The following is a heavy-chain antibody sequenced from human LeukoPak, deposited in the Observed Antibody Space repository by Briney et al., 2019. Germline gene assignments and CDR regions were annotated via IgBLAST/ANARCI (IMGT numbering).Heavy chain of an antibody. CDR2: INPNSGGT. CDR1: GYTFTGYY. CDR3: AREAGKYYFDY. Sequence: ASVKVSCKASGYTFTGYYMHWVRQVPGQALEWMGWINPNSGGTNYAQKFQGRVTMTRDTSITTAYMELSSLRSEDTAVYYCAREAGKYYFDYWGQGTLVTVSS. V-gene: IGHV1-2*02. J-gene: IGHJ4*02.